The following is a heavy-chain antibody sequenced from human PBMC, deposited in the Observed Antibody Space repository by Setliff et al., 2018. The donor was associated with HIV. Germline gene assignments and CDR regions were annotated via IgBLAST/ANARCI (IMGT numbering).Heavy chain of an antibody. Sequence: GASVKVSCKPSGYSFTNHYMHWVRQAPGQGLEWMGVINPTGGSTRNTQKFQGRFTISRDNSKNTMFLQMNSLRVEDTAIYYCAKMHTAMDPDTFDIWGQGTMVT. CDR3: AKMHTAMDPDTFDI. CDR2: INPTGGST. CDR1: GYSFTNHY. V-gene: IGHV1-46*01. J-gene: IGHJ3*02. D-gene: IGHD5-18*01.